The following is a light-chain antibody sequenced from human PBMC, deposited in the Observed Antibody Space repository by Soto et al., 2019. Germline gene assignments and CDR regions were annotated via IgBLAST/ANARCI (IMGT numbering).Light chain of an antibody. CDR3: QQYNNWPPRYT. CDR1: QGIGST. J-gene: IGKJ2*01. V-gene: IGKV3-15*01. CDR2: DAS. Sequence: EIVMTQSPATLSVSPGEGATLSCRASQGIGSTLAWYQHKPGQTPRLLIYDASTRATGVPARFSGSGSGTEFTLTINSLQSEDFAVYYCQQYNNWPPRYTFGQGTKLEIK.